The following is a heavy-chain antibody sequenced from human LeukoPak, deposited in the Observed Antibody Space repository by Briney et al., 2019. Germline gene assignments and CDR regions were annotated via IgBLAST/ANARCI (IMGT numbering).Heavy chain of an antibody. CDR1: GFTFSSYA. D-gene: IGHD3-22*01. CDR3: AKDAAIWYYYDSSGSPNAFDI. J-gene: IGHJ3*02. V-gene: IGHV3-23*01. CDR2: ISGSGGST. Sequence: GGSLRLSCAASGFTFSSYAMSWVRQAPGKGLGWVSAISGSGGSTYYADSVKGRFTISRDNSKNTLYLQMNSLRAEDTAVYYCAKDAAIWYYYDSSGSPNAFDIWGQGTMVTVSS.